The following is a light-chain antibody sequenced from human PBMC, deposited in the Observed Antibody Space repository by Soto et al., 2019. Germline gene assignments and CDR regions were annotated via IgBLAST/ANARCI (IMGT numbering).Light chain of an antibody. Sequence: VLTQSPATLSLSPGERATLFCRANKSVSTSLAWYQQKPGQAPRLLIYDASNRATGIPARFSGSGSGTDFTLTISSLEPEDFAVYYCQQRNDWPPHTFGGGTKVEIK. V-gene: IGKV3-11*01. CDR1: KSVSTS. J-gene: IGKJ4*01. CDR3: QQRNDWPPHT. CDR2: DAS.